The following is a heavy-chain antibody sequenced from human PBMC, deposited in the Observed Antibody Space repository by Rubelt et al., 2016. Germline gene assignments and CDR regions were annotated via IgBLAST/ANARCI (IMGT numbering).Heavy chain of an antibody. CDR2: IYSGGST. CDR3: ARVGYDFWSGLDAFDI. Sequence: EVQLVESGGGLIQPGGSLRLSCAASGFTVSSTYMSWVRQAPGKGLEWVSVIYSGGSTYYADSVKGRFTISRDNSKNTLYLQMNSLRAEDTAVYYCARVGYDFWSGLDAFDIWGQGTMVTVSS. CDR1: GFTVSSTY. V-gene: IGHV3-53*01. D-gene: IGHD3-3*01. J-gene: IGHJ3*02.